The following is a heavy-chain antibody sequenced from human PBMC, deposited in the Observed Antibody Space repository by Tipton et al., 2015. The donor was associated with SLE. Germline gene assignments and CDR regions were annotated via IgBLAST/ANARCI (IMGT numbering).Heavy chain of an antibody. CDR1: GGSITSYY. J-gene: IGHJ2*01. CDR3: ARGVNWLNYWYFDL. D-gene: IGHD1-20*01. Sequence: TLSLTCSVSGGSITSYYWSWIRQPPGKGLEWIGYTYYSGSTNYNPSLKSRVTILVDMSKNQFSLKLSSVTAADTAVYYCARGVNWLNYWYFDLWGRGTLVTVSS. CDR2: TYYSGST. V-gene: IGHV4-59*01.